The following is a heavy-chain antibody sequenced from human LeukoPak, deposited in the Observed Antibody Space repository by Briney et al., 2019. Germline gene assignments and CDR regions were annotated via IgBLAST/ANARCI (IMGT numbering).Heavy chain of an antibody. V-gene: IGHV4-30-4*08. CDR2: IHYDGRA. D-gene: IGHD2-2*01. CDR1: GGSVSSANHF. J-gene: IGHJ3*01. Sequence: SQTLSLTCTVSGGSVSSANHFWSWVRQSPGEGLEWIGYIHYDGRAHYNPSLKSRVSMSLDMSKNQFSLSLSSVTAADTAIYYCAREVITPGDSDGFDLWGQGTMVSVSS. CDR3: AREVITPGDSDGFDL.